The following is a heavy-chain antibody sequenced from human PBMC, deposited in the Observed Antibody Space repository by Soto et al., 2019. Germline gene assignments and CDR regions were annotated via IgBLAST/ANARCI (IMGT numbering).Heavy chain of an antibody. CDR2: IIPIFGTA. J-gene: IGHJ6*02. CDR3: ATEVARRDYCYYGMDV. Sequence: QVQLVQSGAEVKKPGSSVKVSCKASGGTFSSYAISWVRQAPGQGLEWMGGIIPIFGTANYAQKFQGRVTITADESTSTAYMELSSLRSEDTAVYYCATEVARRDYCYYGMDVWGQGTTVTVSS. CDR1: GGTFSSYA. V-gene: IGHV1-69*01. D-gene: IGHD2-15*01.